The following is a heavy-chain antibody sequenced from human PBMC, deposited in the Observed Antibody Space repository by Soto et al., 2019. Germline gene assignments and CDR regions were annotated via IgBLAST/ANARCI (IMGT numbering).Heavy chain of an antibody. J-gene: IGHJ6*02. Sequence: LPIAASGFTFSSYSMDWVRQAPGKGLEWVSSISSSSSYIYYADSVKGRFTISRDNAKNSLYLQMSSLRAEDTAVYYCARDSITIFGVHYYYGMDVWGQGTTVTVSS. D-gene: IGHD3-3*01. CDR1: GFTFSSYS. V-gene: IGHV3-21*01. CDR2: ISSSSSYI. CDR3: ARDSITIFGVHYYYGMDV.